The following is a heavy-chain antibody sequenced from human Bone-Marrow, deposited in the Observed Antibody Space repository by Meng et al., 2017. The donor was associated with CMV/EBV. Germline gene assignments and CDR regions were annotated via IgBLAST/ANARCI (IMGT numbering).Heavy chain of an antibody. V-gene: IGHV3-7*01. Sequence: GGSRRLSCAASGFTFSSYWMSWVRQAPGKGLEWVAKIKQDGSEKYYGDSVKGRFTISRDNAKNSLYLQMNSLRAEDTAVYYCARGNDILTGSTSLPFDYYGMDVWGQGTTVTVSS. CDR1: GFTFSSYW. J-gene: IGHJ6*02. CDR2: IKQDGSEK. D-gene: IGHD3-9*01. CDR3: ARGNDILTGSTSLPFDYYGMDV.